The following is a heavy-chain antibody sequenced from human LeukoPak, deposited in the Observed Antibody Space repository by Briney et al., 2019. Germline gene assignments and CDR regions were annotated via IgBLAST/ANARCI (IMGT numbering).Heavy chain of an antibody. CDR2: INHSGST. J-gene: IGHJ4*02. CDR3: ARVVVVPAARSPFDY. D-gene: IGHD2-2*01. V-gene: IGHV4-34*01. CDR1: GGSFSGYY. Sequence: PSETLSLTCAVYGGSFSGYYWSWIRQPPGKGLEWIGEINHSGSTNYNPSLKSRVTISVDTSKNQFSLKLSSVTAADTAVYYCARVVVVPAARSPFDYWGQETLVTVSS.